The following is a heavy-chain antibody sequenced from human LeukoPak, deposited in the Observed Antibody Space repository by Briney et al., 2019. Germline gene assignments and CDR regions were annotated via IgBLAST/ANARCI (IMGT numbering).Heavy chain of an antibody. D-gene: IGHD2-8*01. CDR2: ISSTSDYI. V-gene: IGHV3-21*03. Sequence: PGGSLRLSCAASGFTFSSYIMDWVRQAPGKGLEWVSSISSTSDYIYYADSVKGRFTISRDNAKNSLYLQMNSLRAEDTAVYYCARGEKSWINGFDLWGQGTLVTVSS. J-gene: IGHJ4*02. CDR1: GFTFSSYI. CDR3: ARGEKSWINGFDL.